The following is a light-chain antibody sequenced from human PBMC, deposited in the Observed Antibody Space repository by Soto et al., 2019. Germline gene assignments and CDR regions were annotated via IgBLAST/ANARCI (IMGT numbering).Light chain of an antibody. Sequence: ENVLTQSPGTLSLSPGERATLXXRSSQGVNRYYLAWYQQKPGQAPRXXISGTSTRATGIPDRFSGSGAGTDFTLTISRLEPEDFAVYYCQQYSSSPLTFGGGTKVDIK. CDR3: QQYSSSPLT. CDR1: QGVNRYY. V-gene: IGKV3-20*01. CDR2: GTS. J-gene: IGKJ4*01.